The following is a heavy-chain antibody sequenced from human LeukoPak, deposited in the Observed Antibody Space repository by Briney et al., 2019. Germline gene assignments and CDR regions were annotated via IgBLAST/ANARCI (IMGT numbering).Heavy chain of an antibody. V-gene: IGHV1-69*13. CDR2: IIPIFGTA. CDR1: GGTFSSYA. D-gene: IGHD5-18*01. J-gene: IGHJ3*02. Sequence: SVKVSCKASGGTFSSYAISWVRQAPGQGLEWMGGIIPIFGTANYAQKFQGRVTITADESTSTAYMELSSLRSEDTAVYYCARGIRWIQLWYAFDIWGQGTMVTVSS. CDR3: ARGIRWIQLWYAFDI.